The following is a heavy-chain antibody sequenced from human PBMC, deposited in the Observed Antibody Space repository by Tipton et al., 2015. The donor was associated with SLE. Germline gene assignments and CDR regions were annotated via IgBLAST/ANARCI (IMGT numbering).Heavy chain of an antibody. V-gene: IGHV3-9*01. CDR3: AKDMRMTTFYGMDV. D-gene: IGHD3-16*01. CDR2: ISWNSGSI. J-gene: IGHJ6*02. Sequence: LSLTCAASGFTFDDYAMHWVRQAPGKGLEWVSGISWNSGSIGYADSVKGRFTISRDNAKNSLYLQMNSLRAEDTALYYCAKDMRMTTFYGMDVWGQGTTVTVSS. CDR1: GFTFDDYA.